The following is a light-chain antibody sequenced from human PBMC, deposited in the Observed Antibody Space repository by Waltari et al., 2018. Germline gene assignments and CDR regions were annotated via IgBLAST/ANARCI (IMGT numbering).Light chain of an antibody. V-gene: IGLV2-14*03. Sequence: QSALTQPASVSGSPGQSLTLSCSGTSSAVGSYNYVSWSQQHPGTPPKLRLYAVTKRPSGVSGRFSGSKSGNTASLTISGLPPEDEADYFCSSYTPTSILVFGGGTKLTV. CDR3: SSYTPTSILV. CDR2: AVT. CDR1: SSAVGSYNY. J-gene: IGLJ2*01.